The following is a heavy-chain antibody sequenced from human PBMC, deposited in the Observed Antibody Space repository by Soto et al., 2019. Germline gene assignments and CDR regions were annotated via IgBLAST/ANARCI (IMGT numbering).Heavy chain of an antibody. J-gene: IGHJ5*02. CDR2: INSDGRST. V-gene: IGHV3-74*01. D-gene: IGHD1-26*01. CDR3: AGGDPSGSYMYNWFDP. CDR1: GFTFSSYW. Sequence: PGGSLRLSCAASGFTFSSYWMHWVRQAPGKGLVWVSRINSDGRSTSYADPVKGRFTISRDNAKNTLYLQMNSLRAEDTAMYYCAGGDPSGSYMYNWFDPWGQGTPVTVSS.